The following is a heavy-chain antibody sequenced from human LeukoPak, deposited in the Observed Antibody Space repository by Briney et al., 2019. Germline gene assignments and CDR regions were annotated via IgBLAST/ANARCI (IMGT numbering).Heavy chain of an antibody. CDR1: GASISSGY. CDR3: VRGWAPRGEKSSFAS. Sequence: SETLSLTCTGSGASISSGYWTWVRQVAGKGLEWIGRIFASGSTNYNPYLRSRITMSVDTSKNQFSLDLSSVTAADTGVYYCVRGWAPRGEKSSFASWGQGTLVTVSS. CDR2: IFASGST. J-gene: IGHJ4*02. D-gene: IGHD3-10*01. V-gene: IGHV4-4*07.